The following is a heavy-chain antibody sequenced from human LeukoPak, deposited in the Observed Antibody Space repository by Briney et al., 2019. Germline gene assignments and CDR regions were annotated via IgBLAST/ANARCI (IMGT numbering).Heavy chain of an antibody. D-gene: IGHD1-14*01. CDR3: ARGHEFRNHFLGD. V-gene: IGHV3-48*03. CDR2: INHSGSTK. Sequence: SQRLSCAASGFTFSSHEMNWVRQAPGKGLEYISYINHSGSTKYYADSVRGGFTITRDNVKNSLYLQFHSLRAEDTGLYYCARGHEFRNHFLGDWGQGTLVTVSS. CDR1: GFTFSSHE. J-gene: IGHJ4*02.